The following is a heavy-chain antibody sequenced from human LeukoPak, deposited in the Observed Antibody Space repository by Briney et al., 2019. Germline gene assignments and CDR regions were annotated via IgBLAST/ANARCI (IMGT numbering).Heavy chain of an antibody. Sequence: SQTLSLTCTVSGGSISSGGYYWSWLRQHPGKGLEWIGYIYYSGSTYYNPSLKSRVTISVDTSKNQFSLKLSSVTAADTAVYYCARDATVISYYGMDVWGQGTTVTVSS. V-gene: IGHV4-31*03. CDR2: IYYSGST. D-gene: IGHD2-21*01. J-gene: IGHJ6*02. CDR3: ARDATVISYYGMDV. CDR1: GGSISSGGYY.